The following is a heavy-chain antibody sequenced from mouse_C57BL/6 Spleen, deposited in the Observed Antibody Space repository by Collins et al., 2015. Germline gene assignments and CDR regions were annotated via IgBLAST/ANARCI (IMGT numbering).Heavy chain of an antibody. CDR2: INPFNGAI. D-gene: IGHD3-3*01. V-gene: IGHV1-19*01. CDR1: GYTFTDYY. J-gene: IGHJ3*01. Sequence: EVHLQQSGPVLVKPGASVKMSCKASGYTFTDYYMNWVKQSHGKSLEWIGVINPFNGAINYNPKFKGKATLTIDMSPTTAYMELNSLTSEESAVFYCAREGDEGWFVSWGQGTLVTVS. CDR3: AREGDEGWFVS.